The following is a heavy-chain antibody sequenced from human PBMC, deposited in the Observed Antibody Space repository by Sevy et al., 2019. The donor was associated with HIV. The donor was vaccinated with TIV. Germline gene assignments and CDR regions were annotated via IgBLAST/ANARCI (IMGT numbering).Heavy chain of an antibody. Sequence: SETLSLTCTVSGGSISSYYWSWIRQPPGKGLEWIGYIYYSGSTNYNPSLKSRVAISVDTSKNQFSLKLSSVTAADRAVYYCARDSGYCSGGSCYSFYGMDVWGQGTTVTVSS. CDR1: GGSISSYY. CDR2: IYYSGST. J-gene: IGHJ6*02. CDR3: ARDSGYCSGGSCYSFYGMDV. V-gene: IGHV4-59*01. D-gene: IGHD2-15*01.